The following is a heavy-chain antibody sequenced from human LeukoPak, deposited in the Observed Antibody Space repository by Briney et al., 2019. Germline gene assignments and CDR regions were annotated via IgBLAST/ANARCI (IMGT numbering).Heavy chain of an antibody. V-gene: IGHV3-7*01. J-gene: IGHJ4*02. Sequence: GGSLRLSCAASGFSFSYSWMSWVRQAPGKGLECVANIKQDGSVKFYVDSVKGRFTISRDNNKNLVFLQMSSLRVEDTAVYYCAKDRTIVGATAFDYWGQGTLVTVSS. CDR3: AKDRTIVGATAFDY. D-gene: IGHD1-26*01. CDR1: GFSFSYSW. CDR2: IKQDGSVK.